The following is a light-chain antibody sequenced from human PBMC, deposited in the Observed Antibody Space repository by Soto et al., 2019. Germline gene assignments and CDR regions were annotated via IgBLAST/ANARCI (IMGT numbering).Light chain of an antibody. V-gene: IGKV3-20*01. CDR1: QTVSSIY. J-gene: IGKJ5*01. CDR2: CVS. CDR3: QQYGSSPIT. Sequence: EIVLTQSPGTLSLSLGERSTLSFMASQTVSSIYVAWYQQKVGQAPRLLIYCVSSMVTGIPDRFSGTGSGPDFTLTISRLEPEDFAVYSCQQYGSSPITSGQGTRLEIK.